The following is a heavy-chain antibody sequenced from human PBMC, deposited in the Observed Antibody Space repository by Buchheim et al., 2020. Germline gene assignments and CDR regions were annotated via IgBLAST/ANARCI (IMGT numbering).Heavy chain of an antibody. CDR3: ARGYSLPVALSRRYYYYYMDV. CDR1: GGSFSGYY. J-gene: IGHJ6*03. CDR2: ISSSSSYT. V-gene: IGHV3-11*05. D-gene: IGHD1-14*01. Sequence: QVQLQQWGAGLLKPSETLSLTCAVYGGSFSGYYWSWIRQAPGKGLEWVSYISSSSSYTNYADSVKGRFTISRDNAKNSLYLQMNSLRAEDTAVYYCARGYSLPVALSRRYYYYYMDVWGKGTT.